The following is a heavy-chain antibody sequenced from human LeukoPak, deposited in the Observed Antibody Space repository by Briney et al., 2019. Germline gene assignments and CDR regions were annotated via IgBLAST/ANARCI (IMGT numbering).Heavy chain of an antibody. CDR1: GGSISSSNYY. V-gene: IGHV4-39*02. CDR3: AREGESGPNFDY. J-gene: IGHJ4*02. D-gene: IGHD1-14*01. Sequence: RTSETLSLTCTVSGGSISSSNYYWGWIRQPPGKGLEWIGTIFYTGSTYYHPSLKSRVTISVDTSKKKFSLKLSSVTAADTAVYYCAREGESGPNFDYWGQGTLVTVSS. CDR2: IFYTGST.